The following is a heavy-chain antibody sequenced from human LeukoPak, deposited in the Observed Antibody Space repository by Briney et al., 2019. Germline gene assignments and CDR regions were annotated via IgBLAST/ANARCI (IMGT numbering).Heavy chain of an antibody. Sequence: GGSLRLSCAASGFTFSRYWMQWVRQAPGKGLVWVSRIGGDGRTTIYADSVKGRFTISRDDAKNTLFLQMNSLRAEDTAVYYCTRGGGYTYGSLDYWGQGTLVTVSS. V-gene: IGHV3-74*01. J-gene: IGHJ4*02. CDR3: TRGGGYTYGSLDY. CDR2: IGGDGRTT. D-gene: IGHD5-18*01. CDR1: GFTFSRYW.